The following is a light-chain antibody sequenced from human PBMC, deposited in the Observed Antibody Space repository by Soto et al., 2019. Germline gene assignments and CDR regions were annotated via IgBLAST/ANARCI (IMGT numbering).Light chain of an antibody. CDR3: QQYVAYPLT. Sequence: DIHMTQSPSTLSASVGDRVTIPCRASQSIADWLAWYQQKPGKAPKLLNYKASTLESGVPSRFSGSGSGTEFTLTISSLQPDDFATYSCQQYVAYPLTFGGGTKVEIK. CDR2: KAS. V-gene: IGKV1-5*03. CDR1: QSIADW. J-gene: IGKJ4*01.